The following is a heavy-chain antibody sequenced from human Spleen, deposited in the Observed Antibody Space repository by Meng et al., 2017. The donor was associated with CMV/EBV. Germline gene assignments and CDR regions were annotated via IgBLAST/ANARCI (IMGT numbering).Heavy chain of an antibody. V-gene: IGHV3-48*04. CDR2: ISSSASTI. Sequence: GESLKISCAASGFTFSSYWMNWVRQAPGKGLEWVSYISSSASTIKYADSVKGRFTISRDNAKNSLHLQMNSLRPEDTAVYYCARSYDFWSATFDYWGQGMLVTVSS. D-gene: IGHD3-3*01. J-gene: IGHJ4*02. CDR3: ARSYDFWSATFDY. CDR1: GFTFSSYW.